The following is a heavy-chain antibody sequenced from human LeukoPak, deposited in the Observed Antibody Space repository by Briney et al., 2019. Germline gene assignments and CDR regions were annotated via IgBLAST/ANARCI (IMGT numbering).Heavy chain of an antibody. D-gene: IGHD6-13*01. CDR3: AKALAAAVDY. Sequence: GRSLRLSCAASGFTSSSYGMHWVRQAPGKGLEGVAVISYDGSNKYYADSVKGRFTISRDNSKNTLYLQMNSLRAEDTAVYYCAKALAAAVDYWGQGTLVTVSS. CDR2: ISYDGSNK. J-gene: IGHJ4*02. CDR1: GFTSSSYG. V-gene: IGHV3-30*18.